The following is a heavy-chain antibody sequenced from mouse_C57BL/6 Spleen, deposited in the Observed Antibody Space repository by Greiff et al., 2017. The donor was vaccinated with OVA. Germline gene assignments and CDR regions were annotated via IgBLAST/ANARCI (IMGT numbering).Heavy chain of an antibody. D-gene: IGHD4-1*01. CDR3: ARDARWDGYFDV. V-gene: IGHV7-1*01. CDR2: SRNKANDYTT. J-gene: IGHJ1*03. Sequence: EVKLMESGGGLVQSGRSLRLSCATSGFTFSDFYMEWVRQAPGKGLEWIAASRNKANDYTTEYSASVKGLFIVSRDTSQSILYLQMNALRAEDTAIYYCARDARWDGYFDVWGTGTTVTVSS. CDR1: GFTFSDFY.